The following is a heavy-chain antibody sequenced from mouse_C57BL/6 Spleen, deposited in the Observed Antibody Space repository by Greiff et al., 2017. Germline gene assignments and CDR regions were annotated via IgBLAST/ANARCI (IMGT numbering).Heavy chain of an antibody. D-gene: IGHD3-3*01. CDR1: GYTFTEYT. J-gene: IGHJ2*01. CDR2: FYPGSGSI. V-gene: IGHV1-62-2*01. Sequence: LVESGAELVKPGASVKLSCKASGYTFTEYTIHWVKQRSGQGLEWIGWFYPGSGSIKYNEKFKDKATLTADKSSSTVYMELSRLTSEDSAVYFCARTKGRADRTYFDYWGQGTTLTVSS. CDR3: ARTKGRADRTYFDY.